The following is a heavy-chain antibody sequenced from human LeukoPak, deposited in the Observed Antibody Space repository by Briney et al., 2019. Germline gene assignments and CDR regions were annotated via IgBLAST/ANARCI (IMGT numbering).Heavy chain of an antibody. D-gene: IGHD3-10*01. CDR1: GYTFTSYY. J-gene: IGHJ4*02. CDR2: INPSSGST. Sequence: ASVKVSCKASGYTFTSYYMHWVRQAPGQGLEWMGIINPSSGSTSYAQKFQGRVTMTRDTSTSTVYMELSSLRSEDTAVYYCARDSVLLWFGELSSYFDYWGQGTLVTVSS. CDR3: ARDSVLLWFGELSSYFDY. V-gene: IGHV1-46*01.